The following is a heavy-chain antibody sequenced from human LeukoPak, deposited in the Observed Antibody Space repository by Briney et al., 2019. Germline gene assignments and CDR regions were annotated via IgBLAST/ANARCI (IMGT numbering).Heavy chain of an antibody. D-gene: IGHD3-22*01. CDR3: ARDDDSSGYYEA. Sequence: ASVKVSCKASGYTFTGYYMHWVRQAPGQGLEWMGWINPNSGGTNYAQKFQGRVTMTRDTSISTAYMELSRLRSDDTAVYYCARDDDSSGYYEAWGQGTLVTVPS. CDR2: INPNSGGT. J-gene: IGHJ4*02. CDR1: GYTFTGYY. V-gene: IGHV1-2*02.